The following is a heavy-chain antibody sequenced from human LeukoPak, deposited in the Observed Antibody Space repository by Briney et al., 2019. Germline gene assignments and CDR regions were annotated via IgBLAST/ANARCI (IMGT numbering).Heavy chain of an antibody. CDR3: ARAGAVAGYYYYGMDV. Sequence: SQTLSLTCAISGDSVSSNSAAWNWIRQSPSRGLEWLGRTYYRSKWYNDYAVSVKSRITINPDTSKTQFSLQLNSVTPEDTAVYYCARAGAVAGYYYYGMDVWGQGTTVTVSS. J-gene: IGHJ6*02. CDR2: TYYRSKWYN. D-gene: IGHD6-19*01. V-gene: IGHV6-1*01. CDR1: GDSVSSNSAA.